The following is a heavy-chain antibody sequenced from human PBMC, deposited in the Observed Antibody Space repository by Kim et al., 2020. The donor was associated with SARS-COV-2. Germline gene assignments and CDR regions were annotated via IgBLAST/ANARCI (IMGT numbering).Heavy chain of an antibody. D-gene: IGHD3-16*01. CDR2: IYTSGST. CDR1: GGSISSGSYY. V-gene: IGHV4-61*02. Sequence: SETLSLTCTVSGGSISSGSYYWSWIRQPARKGLEWIGRIYTSGSTNYNPSLKSRVTISVDTSKNQFSLKLSSVTAADTAVYYCASDLQGDGMDVWGQGTTVTVSS. CDR3: ASDLQGDGMDV. J-gene: IGHJ6*02.